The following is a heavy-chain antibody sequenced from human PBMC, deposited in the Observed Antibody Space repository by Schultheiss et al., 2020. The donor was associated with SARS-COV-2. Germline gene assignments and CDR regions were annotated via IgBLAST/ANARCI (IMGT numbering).Heavy chain of an antibody. J-gene: IGHJ4*02. V-gene: IGHV3-33*08. Sequence: GESLKISCAASGFTFSSYAMSWVRQAPGKGLEWVAVIWFDGSQKFYADSVKGRFTISRDNSENTLYLQMNSLRAEDTAVYYCATGEDGLLDYWGQGTLVTVSS. CDR2: IWFDGSQK. CDR3: ATGEDGLLDY. D-gene: IGHD2-15*01. CDR1: GFTFSSYA.